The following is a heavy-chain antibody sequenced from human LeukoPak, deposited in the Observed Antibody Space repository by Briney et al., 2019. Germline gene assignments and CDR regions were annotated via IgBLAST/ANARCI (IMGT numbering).Heavy chain of an antibody. CDR1: GFNFGIYS. D-gene: IGHD3-16*01. CDR3: VREKGGFGFVL. J-gene: IGHJ4*02. CDR2: VSAGSTGI. V-gene: IGHV3-48*04. Sequence: GWSLRLSRAGSGFNFGIYSMDWVRQAPGKGLEGVAYVSAGSTGIFSAASVKGRFSISRDNAQKSLYLQMNSLRAEDTAIYYCVREKGGFGFVLWGRGTLVTVSS.